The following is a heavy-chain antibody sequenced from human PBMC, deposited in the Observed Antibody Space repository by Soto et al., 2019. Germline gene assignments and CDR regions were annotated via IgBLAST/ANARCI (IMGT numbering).Heavy chain of an antibody. D-gene: IGHD6-19*01. CDR2: ISWDSGSI. V-gene: IGHV3-9*01. J-gene: IGHJ4*02. Sequence: SLLAACSASGSTFDGYAMHWVRQAPGKGLEWVSVISWDSGSIGYADSVKGRFTIARDNAKNSLYLQMNSLRAEDTDLYYCAKDSVGVAGTYFDYWGQGTLVTVFS. CDR3: AKDSVGVAGTYFDY. CDR1: GSTFDGYA.